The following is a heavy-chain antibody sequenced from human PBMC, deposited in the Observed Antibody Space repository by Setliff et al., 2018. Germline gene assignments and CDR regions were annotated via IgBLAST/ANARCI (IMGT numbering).Heavy chain of an antibody. Sequence: LRLSCVASGFSVSNYGMNWVRQAPGKGLEWLSYISSSGGTIHYVDSVKGRFTISKDTAENSVFLQMNSLRGEDTALYYCAGGYSFGYGVYWGQGVLVTVSS. CDR1: GFSVSNYG. D-gene: IGHD5-18*01. CDR3: AGGYSFGYGVY. J-gene: IGHJ4*02. CDR2: ISSSGGTI. V-gene: IGHV3-48*01.